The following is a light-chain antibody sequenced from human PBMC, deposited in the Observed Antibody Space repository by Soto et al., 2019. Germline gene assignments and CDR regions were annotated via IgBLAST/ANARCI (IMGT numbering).Light chain of an antibody. Sequence: VMTQSPLSLPVTPGEPASISCRSSQSLLHRNGYNYLDWYLQTPGQSPQLLIYLGSNRACGVSDRFGGSGSGTDFTLKISRVEAEDVGVYYCMQALQAFTFGGGTKVEIK. V-gene: IGKV2-28*01. J-gene: IGKJ4*01. CDR1: QSLLHRNGYNY. CDR2: LGS. CDR3: MQALQAFT.